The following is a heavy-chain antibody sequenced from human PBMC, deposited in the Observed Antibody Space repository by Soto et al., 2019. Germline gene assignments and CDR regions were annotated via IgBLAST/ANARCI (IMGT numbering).Heavy chain of an antibody. J-gene: IGHJ6*02. D-gene: IGHD4-17*01. CDR1: GFTVSSNY. CDR2: LYSGGTT. V-gene: IGHV3-53*01. Sequence: EVQLVESGGGMIQPGGSLRLSCAASGFTVSSNYMSWVRQAPGKGLDWVSILYSGGTTYYADSVKGRFTISRDDSANTVYLQMNSLRVDDTAVYYCARDQMAAHDYGDYYGMDVWGHGTTVTVSS. CDR3: ARDQMAAHDYGDYYGMDV.